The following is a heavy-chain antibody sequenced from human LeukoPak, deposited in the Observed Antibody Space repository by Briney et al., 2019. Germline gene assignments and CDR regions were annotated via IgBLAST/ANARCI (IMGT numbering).Heavy chain of an antibody. J-gene: IGHJ4*02. Sequence: SETLSLTCTVSGGSINSNGYYWGWIRQPPGKGLEWIGNIYYSGSTYYNPSLKSRVTISVDTSKNQFSLKLSSVTAADTAVYYCARGSYDSSGYYIKPFDYWGQGTLVTVSP. CDR2: IYYSGST. CDR1: GGSINSNGYY. D-gene: IGHD3-22*01. CDR3: ARGSYDSSGYYIKPFDY. V-gene: IGHV4-39*07.